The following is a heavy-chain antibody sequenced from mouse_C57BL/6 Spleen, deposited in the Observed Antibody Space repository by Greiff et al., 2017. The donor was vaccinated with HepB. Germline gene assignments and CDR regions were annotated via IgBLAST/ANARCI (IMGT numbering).Heavy chain of an antibody. CDR3: ARWDFDYGSSYGFAY. CDR2: IDPSDSYT. J-gene: IGHJ3*01. D-gene: IGHD1-1*01. CDR1: GYTFTSYW. V-gene: IGHV1-69*01. Sequence: QVQLQQPGAELVMPGASVKLSCKASGYTFTSYWMHWVKQRPGQGLEWIGEIDPSDSYTNYNQKFKGKTTLTVDKSSSTAYMQLSSLTSEDSAVDYCARWDFDYGSSYGFAYWGQGTLVTVSA.